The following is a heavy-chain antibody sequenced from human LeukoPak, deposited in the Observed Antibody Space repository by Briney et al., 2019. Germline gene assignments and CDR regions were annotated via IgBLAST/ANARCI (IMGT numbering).Heavy chain of an antibody. CDR1: GFTFSSYS. J-gene: IGHJ4*02. D-gene: IGHD2-2*02. CDR2: ISSSSSYI. V-gene: IGHV3-21*01. CDR3: ARDGHCSSTSCYKNFDY. Sequence: SGGSLRLSCAASGFTFSSYSMNWVRQAPGKGLEWVSSISSSSSYIYYADSVKGRFTISRDNAKNSLYLQMNSLRAEDTAVYYCARDGHCSSTSCYKNFDYWGQGTLVTVSS.